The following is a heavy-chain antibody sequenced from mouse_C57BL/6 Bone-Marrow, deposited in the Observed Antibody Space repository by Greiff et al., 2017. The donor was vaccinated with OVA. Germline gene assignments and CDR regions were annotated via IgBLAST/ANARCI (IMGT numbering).Heavy chain of an antibody. Sequence: VQLQQSGAELVKPGASVKLSCKASGYTFTSYWMHWVKQRPGRGLEWIGRIDPNSGCTKYNEKFKSKATLTVDKPSSTAYMQLSSLTSEDAAVYDCSRAGILRSRGYYAMDYWGQGTSVTVSA. CDR3: SRAGILRSRGYYAMDY. V-gene: IGHV1-72*01. D-gene: IGHD1-1*01. CDR1: GYTFTSYW. J-gene: IGHJ4*01. CDR2: IDPNSGCT.